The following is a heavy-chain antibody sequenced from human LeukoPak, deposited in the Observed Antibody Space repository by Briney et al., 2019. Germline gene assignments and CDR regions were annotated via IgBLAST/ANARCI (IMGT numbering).Heavy chain of an antibody. CDR2: ISSSGSTI. Sequence: GGSLRLSCAASGFTFSDYYMSWIRQAPGKGLEWVSYISSSGSTIYYADSVKGRFTISRDNAKNSLYLQMNSLRAEDTAVYYCAKHAKFYYDSSGYLDYWGQGTLVTVSS. CDR1: GFTFSDYY. CDR3: AKHAKFYYDSSGYLDY. V-gene: IGHV3-11*01. J-gene: IGHJ4*02. D-gene: IGHD3-22*01.